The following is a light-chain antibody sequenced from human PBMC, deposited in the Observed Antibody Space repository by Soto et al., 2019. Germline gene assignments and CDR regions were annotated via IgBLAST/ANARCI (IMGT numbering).Light chain of an antibody. Sequence: QSVLTQPPSVSAAPGQTVTISCSGSISNIGNNYVSWYQQLPGTAPTLLIYDNNKRPSGIPDRFSGSKSGTSATLAITGLQTGDEADYYCSSYSSSSTVFGTGTKLTVL. CDR2: DNN. V-gene: IGLV1-51*01. J-gene: IGLJ1*01. CDR3: SSYSSSSTV. CDR1: ISNIGNNY.